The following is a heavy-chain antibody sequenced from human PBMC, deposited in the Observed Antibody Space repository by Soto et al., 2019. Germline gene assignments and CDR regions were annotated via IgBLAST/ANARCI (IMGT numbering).Heavy chain of an antibody. V-gene: IGHV2-5*02. J-gene: IGHJ2*01. CDR3: ARYPPLLRFLEWILVYWYFEL. Sequence: SGPTLVNPTQTLTLTCTVSGFSLSSSGVGVGWIRRPPGKALEWLALIYWDGEKRYSPSLKSRLTITKDTSKSQVALTLTNLDPVETATSCCARYPPLLRFLEWILVYWYFELRAGGTLVT. D-gene: IGHD3-3*01. CDR1: GFSLSSSGVG. CDR2: IYWDGEK.